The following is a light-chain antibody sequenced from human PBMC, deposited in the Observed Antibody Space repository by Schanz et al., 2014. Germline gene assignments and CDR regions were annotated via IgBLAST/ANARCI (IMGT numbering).Light chain of an antibody. CDR3: QQYHSIPWT. Sequence: DIVMTQSPDSLAVSLGERATINCKSSQSVLYSSNNKNYLAWYQQKRGQPPKLLMYWASTRESGVPDRFSGSGSGTDFTLTISSLQAEDVAVYYCQQYHSIPWTFGQGTKVEIK. J-gene: IGKJ1*01. V-gene: IGKV4-1*01. CDR2: WAS. CDR1: QSVLYSSNNKNY.